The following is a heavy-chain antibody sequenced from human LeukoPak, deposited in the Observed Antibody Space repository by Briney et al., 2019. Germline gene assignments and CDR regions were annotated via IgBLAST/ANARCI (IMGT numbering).Heavy chain of an antibody. CDR3: ARVVDEHQLQTGWFDP. D-gene: IGHD6-13*01. J-gene: IGHJ5*02. V-gene: IGHV4-59*08. Sequence: SETLSLTCTVSGGSIRSYYWSWIRQPPGKGLEWIGYIYYSGGTKYNPSLKSRVTVSVDTSKNQLSLKLISVTAADTAVYYCARVVDEHQLQTGWFDPWGQGTLVTVSS. CDR2: IYYSGGT. CDR1: GGSIRSYY.